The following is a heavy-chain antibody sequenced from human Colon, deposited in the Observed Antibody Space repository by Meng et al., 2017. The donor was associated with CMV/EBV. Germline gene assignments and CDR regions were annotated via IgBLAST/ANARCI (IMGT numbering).Heavy chain of an antibody. J-gene: IGHJ4*02. V-gene: IGHV1-2*06. CDR2: INPNSGGT. CDR1: GYTFTDYN. CDR3: TREGFDY. Sequence: QVQLVQSGAEVREPGASVKVSCKASGYTFTDYNIHWVRQAPGQGLQWVGRINPNSGGTNYAQKFQGRVTVTRDTSISTAYMELSRLRSDDTAVYYCTREGFDYWGQGALVTVSS.